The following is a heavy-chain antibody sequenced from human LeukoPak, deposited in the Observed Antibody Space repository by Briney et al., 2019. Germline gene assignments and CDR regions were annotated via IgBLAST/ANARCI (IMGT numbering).Heavy chain of an antibody. J-gene: IGHJ4*02. CDR2: IKQDGSEK. V-gene: IGHV3-7*01. CDR1: GFTFSSYW. D-gene: IGHD3-22*01. CDR3: AREGSNYYDRPIDY. Sequence: PGGSLRLSCAASGFTFSSYWVSWVRQAPGKGLEWVANIKQDGSEKYYVDSVKGRFTISRDNAKNSLYLQMNSLRAEDTAVYYCAREGSNYYDRPIDYWGQGTLVTVSS.